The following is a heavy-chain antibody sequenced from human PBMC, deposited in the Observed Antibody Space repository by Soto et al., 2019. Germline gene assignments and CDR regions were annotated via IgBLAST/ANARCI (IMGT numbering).Heavy chain of an antibody. CDR3: ARGAYCGGDCYSCCDH. D-gene: IGHD2-21*02. Sequence: EVPLLESGGGLVQPGGSLRLSCAASGFTFSSYAMSWVRQAPGKGLEWVSRISISGGSTYYADSVKGRFTISTDNXKXXLYLQMNSLKAEDTAVYYCARGAYCGGDCYSCCDHWGQGTLVTVSS. CDR2: ISISGGST. V-gene: IGHV3-23*01. CDR1: GFTFSSYA. J-gene: IGHJ4*02.